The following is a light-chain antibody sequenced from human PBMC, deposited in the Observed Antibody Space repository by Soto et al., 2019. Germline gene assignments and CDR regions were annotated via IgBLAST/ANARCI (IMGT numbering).Light chain of an antibody. CDR1: QSVRSSF. J-gene: IGKJ4*01. V-gene: IGKV3-15*01. Sequence: EIVLTQSPSTLSLSPGERATLSCRASQSVRSSFLAWYQQKPGQAPSLLIYGASTRATGILARFSGSGYGAEFTLTINSLPSEDFAVYYCQQYSNWPLSFGGGTKV. CDR2: GAS. CDR3: QQYSNWPLS.